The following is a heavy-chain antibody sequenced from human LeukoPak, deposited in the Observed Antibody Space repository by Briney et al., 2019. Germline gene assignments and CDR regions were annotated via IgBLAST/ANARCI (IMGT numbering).Heavy chain of an antibody. Sequence: GGSLRLSCAASGFTFSSYGMHWVRQAPGKGLEWVAFIRYDGSNKYYADSVKGRFTISRDNSKNTLYLQMNSLRAEDTAVYYCAKDFEYGSGSYYVFDYWGQGTLVTVSS. D-gene: IGHD3-10*01. J-gene: IGHJ4*02. V-gene: IGHV3-30*02. CDR3: AKDFEYGSGSYYVFDY. CDR2: IRYDGSNK. CDR1: GFTFSSYG.